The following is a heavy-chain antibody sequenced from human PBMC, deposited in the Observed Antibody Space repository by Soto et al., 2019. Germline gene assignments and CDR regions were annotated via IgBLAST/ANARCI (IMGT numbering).Heavy chain of an antibody. V-gene: IGHV4-34*01. D-gene: IGHD2-2*01. CDR3: ARGKGRGYGYCSSTSCSRSNYYYYGMDV. J-gene: IGHJ6*02. CDR2: INHSGST. Sequence: PSETLSLTCAVYGGSFSGYYWSWIRQPPGKGLEWIGEINHSGSTNYNPSLKSRVTISVDTSKNQFSLKLSSVTAADTAVYYCARGKGRGYGYCSSTSCSRSNYYYYGMDVWGQGTTVTVSS. CDR1: GGSFSGYY.